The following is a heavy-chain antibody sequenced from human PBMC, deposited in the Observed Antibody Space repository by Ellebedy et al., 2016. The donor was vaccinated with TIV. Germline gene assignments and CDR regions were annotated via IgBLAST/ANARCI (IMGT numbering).Heavy chain of an antibody. CDR3: ARGSRLSGIRCSDY. CDR2: INHSGST. J-gene: IGHJ4*02. V-gene: IGHV4-34*01. D-gene: IGHD5-12*01. Sequence: SETLSLTXAVYGGSFSGYYWTWIRQPPGKGLEWIGEINHSGSTNYNPSLKSRVTISVDTSKNQFSLKLSSVTAADTAVYYCARGSRLSGIRCSDYWGQGTLVTVSS. CDR1: GGSFSGYY.